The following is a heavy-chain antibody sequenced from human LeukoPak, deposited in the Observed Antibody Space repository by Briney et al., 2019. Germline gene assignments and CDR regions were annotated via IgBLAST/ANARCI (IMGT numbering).Heavy chain of an antibody. D-gene: IGHD4-17*01. CDR2: ISCSGSSP. V-gene: IGHV3-23*01. J-gene: IGHJ5*02. Sequence: HTGGSLRLSCAASGFTFSSYAMSWVRQAPGKGLEWVSAISCSGSSPHYADSVKRRFTVSRDNSKNTLYLQMNSLRAEDTAVYYCAKDSTVPSSYWFDPWGEGTLVTVSS. CDR1: GFTFSSYA. CDR3: AKDSTVPSSYWFDP.